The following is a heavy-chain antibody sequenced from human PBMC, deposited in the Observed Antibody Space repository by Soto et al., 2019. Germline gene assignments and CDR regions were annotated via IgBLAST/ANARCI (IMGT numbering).Heavy chain of an antibody. Sequence: QVQLQESGPGLVKPSQTLSLTCTVSGGSISSGDYYWSWIRQPPGKGLEWIGYIYYSGSTYYNPSLKSRVTISVDTSTNQFSLQLSSVTAADTDVYYCARAQGSGFLVSWGQGTLVTVSS. J-gene: IGHJ4*02. CDR3: ARAQGSGFLVS. CDR2: IYYSGST. D-gene: IGHD3-10*01. V-gene: IGHV4-30-4*01. CDR1: GGSISSGDYY.